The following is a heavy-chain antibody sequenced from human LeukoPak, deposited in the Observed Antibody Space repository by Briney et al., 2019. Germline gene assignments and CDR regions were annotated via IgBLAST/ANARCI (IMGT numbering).Heavy chain of an antibody. D-gene: IGHD1-14*01. V-gene: IGHV3-30*02. CDR3: ARDINREGFDAFDI. CDR1: RFTFSNYG. CDR2: IRYDGSNK. Sequence: GGSLRLSCAASRFTFSNYGMHWVRQAPGKGLEWVAFIRYDGSNKYYTDSVRGRFTISRDNSKNALYLQMNSLRAEDTALYHCARDINREGFDAFDIWGQGTMVTVSS. J-gene: IGHJ3*02.